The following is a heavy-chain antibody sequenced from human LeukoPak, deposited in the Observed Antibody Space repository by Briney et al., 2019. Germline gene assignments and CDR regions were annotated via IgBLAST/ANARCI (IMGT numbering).Heavy chain of an antibody. J-gene: IGHJ6*02. D-gene: IGHD2-2*01. Sequence: GGSLRLSCAASGFTFSNYDMHWVRQAAGKGLEWVSSIDAAGDTYYPGSVKGPFTISRENAKKSFHLQMNSLRAGDTAVYYCARGSCSSSSCYERLNGLDVWGQGTPVTVPS. CDR3: ARGSCSSSSCYERLNGLDV. CDR1: GFTFSNYD. V-gene: IGHV3-13*01. CDR2: IDAAGDT.